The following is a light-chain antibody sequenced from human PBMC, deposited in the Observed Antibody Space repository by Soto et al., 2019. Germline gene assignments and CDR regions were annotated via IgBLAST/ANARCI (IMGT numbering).Light chain of an antibody. J-gene: IGKJ2*01. CDR3: QQRSTWPLT. V-gene: IGKV3-11*01. CDR2: DIS. CDR1: QSVSSY. Sequence: EIVLTQSPATLSLSPGERASLSCRASQSVSSYLTWYQQKPGQAPRLLIYDISNRATGIPGRFSGSGSGTDFTLTISSLEPEDFAVYYCQQRSTWPLTFGQGTKVEIK.